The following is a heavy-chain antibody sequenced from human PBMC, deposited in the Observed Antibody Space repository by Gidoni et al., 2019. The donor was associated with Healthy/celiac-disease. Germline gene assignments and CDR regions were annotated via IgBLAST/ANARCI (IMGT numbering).Heavy chain of an antibody. Sequence: EVQLVESGGGLVKPGRSLRLSCTASGFTFGDYAMSWFRQAPGKGLEWVGFIRSKAYGGTTEYAASVKGRFTISRDDSKSIAYLQMNSLKTEDTAVYYCTRGGSIDDSSGYYIDYWGQGTLVTVSS. CDR1: GFTFGDYA. D-gene: IGHD3-22*01. V-gene: IGHV3-49*05. J-gene: IGHJ4*02. CDR3: TRGGSIDDSSGYYIDY. CDR2: IRSKAYGGTT.